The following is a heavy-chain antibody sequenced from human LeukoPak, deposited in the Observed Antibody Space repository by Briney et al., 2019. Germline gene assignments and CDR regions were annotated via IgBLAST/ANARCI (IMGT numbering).Heavy chain of an antibody. J-gene: IGHJ4*02. Sequence: GGSLRLSCAASGFTFSNYAMSWVRQAPGKGLEWVSAISGSGGNTYYADSVKGRFAISRDNSKNALYLQMNSLRAEDTAVYYCAKGAYQYYDSSCYYFDYWGQGTLVTVSS. CDR3: AKGAYQYYDSSCYYFDY. D-gene: IGHD3-22*01. CDR1: GFTFSNYA. V-gene: IGHV3-23*01. CDR2: ISGSGGNT.